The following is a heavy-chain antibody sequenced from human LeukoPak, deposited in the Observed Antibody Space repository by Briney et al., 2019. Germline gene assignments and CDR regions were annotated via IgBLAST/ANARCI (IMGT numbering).Heavy chain of an antibody. Sequence: PSETLSLTCTVSGGSISSGDYYWGWIRQPPGKGLEWIGSIYYSGSTYYNPSLKSRVTISVDTSKNQFSLKLSSVTAADTAVYYCRTSKGLYYYYNMDVWGQGTTVTVSS. J-gene: IGHJ6*02. CDR2: IYYSGST. CDR1: GGSISSGDYY. V-gene: IGHV4-39*01. CDR3: RTSKGLYYYYNMDV. D-gene: IGHD1-1*01.